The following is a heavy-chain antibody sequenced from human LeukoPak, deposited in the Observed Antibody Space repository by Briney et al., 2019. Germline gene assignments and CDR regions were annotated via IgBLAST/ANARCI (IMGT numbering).Heavy chain of an antibody. V-gene: IGHV4-4*07. CDR2: IYTSGST. CDR1: GGSISSYY. Sequence: PSETLSLTCTVSGGSISSYYWSWIRQPAGKGLERIGRIYTSGSTNYNPSLKSRVTMSVDTSKNQFSLKLSSVTAADTAVYYCARDPLYYYDSSGYSRLWGQGTLVTVSS. J-gene: IGHJ4*02. D-gene: IGHD3-22*01. CDR3: ARDPLYYYDSSGYSRL.